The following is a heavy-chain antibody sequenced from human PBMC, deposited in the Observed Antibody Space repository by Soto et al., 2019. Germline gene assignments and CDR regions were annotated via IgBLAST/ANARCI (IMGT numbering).Heavy chain of an antibody. D-gene: IGHD3-9*01. Sequence: QVQLDQSGAEVKKPGDSVKVSCTASGYTFTHFYITWVRQAPGQGLEWMGAISPHNFNTNYAQKFRGRVTLTTEKSTNTAYMDLRSLTSDDTAVYYWARDEGGYDILTGYYKAHHFDYWGEGVPVTVSS. CDR1: GYTFTHFY. J-gene: IGHJ4*02. CDR2: ISPHNFNT. V-gene: IGHV1-18*01. CDR3: ARDEGGYDILTGYYKAHHFDY.